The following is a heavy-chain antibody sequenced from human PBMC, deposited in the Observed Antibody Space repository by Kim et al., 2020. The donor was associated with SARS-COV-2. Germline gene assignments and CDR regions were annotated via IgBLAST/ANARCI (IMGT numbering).Heavy chain of an antibody. V-gene: IGHV3-9*01. D-gene: IGHD3-3*01. CDR2: INWNQRRI. CDR1: TFMFDVHA. J-gene: IGHJ1*01. CDR3: TKDVEPGVGKF. Sequence: GGSLRLSCAASTFMFDVHAVNWVRQAPGKGLEWVSGINWNQRRIDYADSVKGRFTISTDDPNNTLYLQMNSLRPEDTAFYYCTKDVEPGVGKFWDQGALVTVPT.